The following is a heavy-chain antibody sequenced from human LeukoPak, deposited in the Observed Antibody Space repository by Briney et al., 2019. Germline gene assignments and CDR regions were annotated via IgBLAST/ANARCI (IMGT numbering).Heavy chain of an antibody. D-gene: IGHD6-19*01. Sequence: PGGSLRLSCTASGFTFGDYAMSWFRQAPGKGLEWVAFIRYDGSNKYYAGSVKGRFTISRDNSKNTLYLQMNSLRAEDTAVYYCAKWQWLVRGSDYWGQGTLVTVSS. CDR3: AKWQWLVRGSDY. J-gene: IGHJ4*02. CDR2: IRYDGSNK. V-gene: IGHV3-30*02. CDR1: GFTFGDYA.